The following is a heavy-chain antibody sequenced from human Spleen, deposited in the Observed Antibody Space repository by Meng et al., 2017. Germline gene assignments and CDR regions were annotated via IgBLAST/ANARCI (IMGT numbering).Heavy chain of an antibody. Sequence: GESLKISCAASGFTFSTHDMHWIRQPTGKGLEWVSAIGTGGDTYYPGSVKGRFTISRENAKSSLYLQMNSLRAGDTAVHYCARGRGYCSGGSGYSAVEGFDYWGQGTLVTVSS. D-gene: IGHD2-15*01. CDR1: GFTFSTHD. V-gene: IGHV3-13*01. CDR3: ARGRGYCSGGSGYSAVEGFDY. J-gene: IGHJ4*02. CDR2: IGTGGDT.